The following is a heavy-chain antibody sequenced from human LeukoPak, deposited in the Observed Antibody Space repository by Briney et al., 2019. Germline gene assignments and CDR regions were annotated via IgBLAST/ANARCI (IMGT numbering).Heavy chain of an antibody. V-gene: IGHV3-48*03. CDR1: VFTFSTYE. CDR2: ISRSGSTI. D-gene: IGHD6-6*01. Sequence: PGGSLRLSCAASVFTFSTYEMNWVRQAPGKGLEWLSYISRSGSTIYSADSVKGRFTISRDNAKNSLFLQMNSLRAEDTAVYYCTRDSSSSLWYFDLWGRGTLVTVSS. CDR3: TRDSSSSLWYFDL. J-gene: IGHJ2*01.